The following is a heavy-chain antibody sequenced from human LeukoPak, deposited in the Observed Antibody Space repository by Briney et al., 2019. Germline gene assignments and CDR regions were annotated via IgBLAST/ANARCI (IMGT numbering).Heavy chain of an antibody. V-gene: IGHV4-39*02. CDR2: IYYSGST. J-gene: IGHJ4*02. CDR1: GGSISSSSYY. Sequence: SETLSLTCTVSGGSISSSSYYWGWIRQPPGKGLEWIGSIYYSGSTYYNPSLKSRVTISVDTSKNQFSLKLSSVTAADTAVYYCARDGYSSSLFDYWGQGTLVTVSS. CDR3: ARDGYSSSLFDY. D-gene: IGHD6-13*01.